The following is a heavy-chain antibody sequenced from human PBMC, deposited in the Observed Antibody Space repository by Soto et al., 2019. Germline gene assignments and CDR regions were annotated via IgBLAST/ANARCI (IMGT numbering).Heavy chain of an antibody. Sequence: SETLSLTCSVSGGSISSGPYSWGWIRQPPGKGLERIGTFYYSESTNYKPSLENRVTISVDKSKNQFSLKVSSVTVADTAVYYFARGKLMGIAAAGIIWFDPWGQGTLVTVSS. CDR3: ARGKLMGIAAAGIIWFDP. D-gene: IGHD6-13*01. J-gene: IGHJ5*02. V-gene: IGHV4-39*01. CDR2: FYYSEST. CDR1: GGSISSGPYS.